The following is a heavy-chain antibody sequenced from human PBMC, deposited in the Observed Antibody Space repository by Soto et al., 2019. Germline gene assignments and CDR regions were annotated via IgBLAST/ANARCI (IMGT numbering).Heavy chain of an antibody. J-gene: IGHJ4*02. Sequence: QVQLQESGPGLVKPSQTLSLTCTVSGGSISNHGYYWSWIRQHPGKGLEWIGYIYYSGSTYYNPSLQVRLTTSVDTSKNRCSLKLTSVTAADAAVYYCAREGGTATIFDFWGQGTLVTVSS. CDR1: GGSISNHGYY. V-gene: IGHV4-31*03. CDR3: AREGGTATIFDF. CDR2: IYYSGST. D-gene: IGHD5-12*01.